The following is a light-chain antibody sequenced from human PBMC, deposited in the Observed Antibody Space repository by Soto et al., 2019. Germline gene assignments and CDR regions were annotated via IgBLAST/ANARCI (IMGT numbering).Light chain of an antibody. Sequence: QSALTQPASVSGSPGQSITISCTGTSSDIGAYNYVSWYQQYPGKAPKLIIYEVIKRPSGVPDRFSGSKSGNTASLTVSGLQAEDEADYYCSSYAGSNNLHVLFGGGTKVTVL. CDR1: SSDIGAYNY. J-gene: IGLJ2*01. V-gene: IGLV2-8*01. CDR3: SSYAGSNNLHVL. CDR2: EVI.